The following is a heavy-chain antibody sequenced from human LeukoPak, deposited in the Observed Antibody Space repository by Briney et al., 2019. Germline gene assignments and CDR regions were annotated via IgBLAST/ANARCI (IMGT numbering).Heavy chain of an antibody. CDR1: GGSISSYY. V-gene: IGHV4-59*08. CDR2: IYYSGST. Sequence: PSETLSLTCTVSGGSISSYYWSWIRQPPGKGLEWIGYIYYSGSTNYNPSLKSRVTISVDTSKNQFSLKLSSVTAADTAVYYCARLSSYSSSWYKSDYWYFDLWGRGTLVTVSS. J-gene: IGHJ2*01. CDR3: ARLSSYSSSWYKSDYWYFDL. D-gene: IGHD6-13*01.